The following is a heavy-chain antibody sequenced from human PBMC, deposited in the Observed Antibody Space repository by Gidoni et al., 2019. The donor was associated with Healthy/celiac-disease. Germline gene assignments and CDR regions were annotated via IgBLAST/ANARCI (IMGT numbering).Heavy chain of an antibody. CDR3: TTREDY. Sequence: EVQLVESGGGLVKPGGSLRLSCAASGFTFSNAWMSWVRQAPGTGLAWVGRIKSKTDGGTKDYASHVKGRFTISRDDSKNKLYLQMNSLKTEDTAVYYCTTREDYWGQGTLVTVSS. CDR1: GFTFSNAW. CDR2: IKSKTDGGTK. V-gene: IGHV3-15*01. J-gene: IGHJ4*02.